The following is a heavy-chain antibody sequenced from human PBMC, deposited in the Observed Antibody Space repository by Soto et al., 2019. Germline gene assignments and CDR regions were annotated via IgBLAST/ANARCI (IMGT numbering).Heavy chain of an antibody. J-gene: IGHJ5*02. Sequence: ASVKVSCKASGYTFTSYYMHWVRQAPGQGLEWMGIINPSGGGTSYAQKFQGRVTMTRDTSTSTVYMELSSLRSEDTAVYYCARDFSDGYCTNGVCKPYNWFDPWGQGPLVTVSS. CDR3: ARDFSDGYCTNGVCKPYNWFDP. D-gene: IGHD2-8*01. CDR2: INPSGGGT. V-gene: IGHV1-46*01. CDR1: GYTFTSYY.